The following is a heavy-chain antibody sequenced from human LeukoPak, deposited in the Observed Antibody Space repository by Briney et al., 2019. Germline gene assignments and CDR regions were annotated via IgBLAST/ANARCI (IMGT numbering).Heavy chain of an antibody. CDR1: GYIFTSYD. CDR2: MSPNSGNT. Sequence: ASVKVSCKASGYIFTSYDINWVRQATGQGLEWMGWMSPNSGNTGYAQKFQGRVTMTRNTSISTAYMELSSLRSEDTAVYYCLVDPQMGFDPWGQGTLVTVSS. CDR3: LVDPQMGFDP. D-gene: IGHD2-21*01. J-gene: IGHJ5*02. V-gene: IGHV1-8*01.